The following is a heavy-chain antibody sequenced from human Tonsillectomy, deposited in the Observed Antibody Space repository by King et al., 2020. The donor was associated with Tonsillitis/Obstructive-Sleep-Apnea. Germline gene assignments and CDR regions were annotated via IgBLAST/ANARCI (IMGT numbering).Heavy chain of an antibody. CDR1: GFTFSDYY. CDR3: ARDWGRYYDSSGHPDAFDI. V-gene: IGHV3-11*01. D-gene: IGHD3-22*01. J-gene: IGHJ3*02. Sequence: VQLVVSGGGLDKPGGSLRLSCAASGFTFSDYYMSWIRQAPGKGLEWVSYISRSGTIIYYADSVKGRFTISRDNAKNSLYLQMNSLRAEDTAVYYCARDWGRYYDSSGHPDAFDIWGQGTMVTVSS. CDR2: ISRSGTII.